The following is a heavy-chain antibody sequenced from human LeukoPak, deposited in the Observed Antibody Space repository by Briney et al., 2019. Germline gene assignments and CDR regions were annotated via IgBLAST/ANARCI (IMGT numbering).Heavy chain of an antibody. Sequence: SETLSLTCTVAGGSISSYYWSWIRQPPGKGLDWIGYIYYSGSTNYNPSLKSRVTISVDTSKNQFSLKLSSVTAADTAVYYYARQLDTYYYDSSGYYYRGAFDIWGQGTMVTVSS. CDR3: ARQLDTYYYDSSGYYYRGAFDI. V-gene: IGHV4-59*08. CDR1: GGSISSYY. J-gene: IGHJ3*02. D-gene: IGHD3-22*01. CDR2: IYYSGST.